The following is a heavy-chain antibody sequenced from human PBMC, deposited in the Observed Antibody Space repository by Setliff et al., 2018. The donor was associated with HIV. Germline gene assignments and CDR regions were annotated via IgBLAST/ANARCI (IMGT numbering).Heavy chain of an antibody. V-gene: IGHV4-59*08. D-gene: IGHD3-16*01. J-gene: IGHJ6*03. CDR3: SRGSYYMDV. CDR2: IHSSGST. Sequence: PSETLSLTCSVSSGSVSVYYGGWIRQPPGKKLEWIGYIHSSGSTIYSASLKSRVSISVDTSKNNVSLRLSSVTAADTAVYHCSRGSYYMDVWG. CDR1: SGSVSVYY.